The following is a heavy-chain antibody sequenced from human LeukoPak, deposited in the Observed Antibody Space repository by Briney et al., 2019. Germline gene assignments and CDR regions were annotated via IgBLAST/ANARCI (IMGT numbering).Heavy chain of an antibody. J-gene: IGHJ4*02. CDR3: ARDTYYYDSSGYNYYFDY. CDR2: ISGSGGST. V-gene: IGHV3-23*01. D-gene: IGHD3-22*01. CDR1: GFTFSSYA. Sequence: GGSLRLSSAASGFTFSSYAMSWVRQAPGKGLERVSAISGSGGSTYYADSVKGRFTISRDNSKNTLYLQMNSLRAEDTAVYYCARDTYYYDSSGYNYYFDYWGQGTLVTVSS.